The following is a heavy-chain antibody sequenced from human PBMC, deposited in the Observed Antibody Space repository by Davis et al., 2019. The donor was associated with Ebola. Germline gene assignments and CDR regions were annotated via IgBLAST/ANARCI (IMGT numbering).Heavy chain of an antibody. Sequence: GESLKISCAASGFTVSSNYMSWVRQAPGKGLEWVAVISYDGSNKYYADSVKGRFTISRDNSKNTLYLQMNSLRAEDTAVYYCANPLGYCSSTSCPGFDPWGQGTLVTVSS. CDR3: ANPLGYCSSTSCPGFDP. CDR1: GFTVSSNY. CDR2: ISYDGSNK. J-gene: IGHJ5*02. V-gene: IGHV3-30-3*01. D-gene: IGHD2-2*01.